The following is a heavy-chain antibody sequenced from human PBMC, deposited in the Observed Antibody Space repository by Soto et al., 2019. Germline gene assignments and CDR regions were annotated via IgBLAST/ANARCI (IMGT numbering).Heavy chain of an antibody. CDR1: GYSFTSYW. Sequence: GESLEISCTGSGYSFTSYWIAWVRQRPGKGLEWMGIIYPADSDARYSPSFQGQVTFSADKSINTAYLQWSSLKASDTAMYYCARRGKHPNWIDPWGQGTLVTVSS. D-gene: IGHD3-16*01. J-gene: IGHJ5*02. CDR2: IYPADSDA. V-gene: IGHV5-51*01. CDR3: ARRGKHPNWIDP.